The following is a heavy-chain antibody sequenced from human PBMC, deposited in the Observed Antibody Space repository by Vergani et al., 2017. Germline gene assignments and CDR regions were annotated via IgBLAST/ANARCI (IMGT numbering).Heavy chain of an antibody. CDR3: ARLGASITIFGVVIDPIDY. Sequence: QVQLVQSGAEVKKPGASVKVSCKASGYTFTSYYMHWVRQAPGQGLEWMGWINPNSGGTNYAQKFQGRVTMTRDTSISTAYMELSRLRSDDTAVYYCARLGASITIFGVVIDPIDYWGQGTLVTVSS. D-gene: IGHD3-3*01. CDR2: INPNSGGT. J-gene: IGHJ4*02. V-gene: IGHV1-2*02. CDR1: GYTFTSYY.